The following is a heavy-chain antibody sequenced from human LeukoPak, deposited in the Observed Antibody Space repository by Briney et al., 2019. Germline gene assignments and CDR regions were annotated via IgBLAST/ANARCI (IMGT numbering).Heavy chain of an antibody. D-gene: IGHD5-24*01. J-gene: IGHJ4*02. V-gene: IGHV4-59*11. CDR1: GGSISSHY. CDR2: IYYSGST. CDR3: ARDLEMGPLDY. Sequence: SETLSLTCTVSGGSISSHYWSWIRQPPGKGLEWIGYIYYSGSTNYNPSLKSRVTISVDTSKNQFSLKLSSVTAADTAVYYCARDLEMGPLDYWGQGTLVTVSS.